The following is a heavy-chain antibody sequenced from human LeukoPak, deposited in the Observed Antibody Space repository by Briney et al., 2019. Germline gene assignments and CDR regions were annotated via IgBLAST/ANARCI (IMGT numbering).Heavy chain of an antibody. CDR1: GYNFIAYY. CDR3: VKRGSGYFDSREAFDI. D-gene: IGHD3-22*01. V-gene: IGHV1-2*06. CDR2: INPNSGGP. Sequence: ASVKVSCKASGYNFIAYYIHRVRQAPGQGFEWMGRINPNSGGPNYAQKFQGRVTMTRDTSITTAYMELSSLRSDDTAIYYCVKRGSGYFDSREAFDIWGQGTMVTDSS. J-gene: IGHJ3*02.